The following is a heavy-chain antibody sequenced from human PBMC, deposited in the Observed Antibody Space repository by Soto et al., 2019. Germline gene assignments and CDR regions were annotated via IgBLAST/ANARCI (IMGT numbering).Heavy chain of an antibody. J-gene: IGHJ6*02. CDR3: ARGLVLHRPYYYYGMDV. D-gene: IGHD2-8*01. CDR1: GYTFTSYG. V-gene: IGHV1-18*01. Sequence: ASVKVSCKASGYTFTSYGISWVRQAPGQGLEWMGWISAYNGNTNYAQKLQGRVTMTTDTSTSTAYMELRSLRSDDTAVYYCARGLVLHRPYYYYGMDVRGQRTTVTVSS. CDR2: ISAYNGNT.